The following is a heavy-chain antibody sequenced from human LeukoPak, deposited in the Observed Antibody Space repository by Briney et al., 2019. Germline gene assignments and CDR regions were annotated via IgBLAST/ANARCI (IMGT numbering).Heavy chain of an antibody. D-gene: IGHD6-13*01. CDR1: GFTFSSYA. CDR2: ISGSGGST. Sequence: SGGSLRLSCAASGFTFSSYAMSWVRQAPGKGLEWVSAISGSGGSTYYADSVKGRFTISRDNSKNTLYLQMNSLRVEDTAVYYCARDRHGYFDYWGQGTLVTVSS. J-gene: IGHJ4*02. V-gene: IGHV3-23*01. CDR3: ARDRHGYFDY.